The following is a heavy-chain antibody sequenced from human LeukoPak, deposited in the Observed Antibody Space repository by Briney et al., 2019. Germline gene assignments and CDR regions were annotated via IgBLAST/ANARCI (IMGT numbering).Heavy chain of an antibody. J-gene: IGHJ1*01. CDR1: GFTFSSYW. CDR2: IKQDGSEK. CDR3: ARDLVTMVRGEYLAEYFQH. V-gene: IGHV3-7*01. Sequence: GGSLRLSCAASGFTFSSYWMSWVRQAPGKGLEWVASIKQDGSEKYYVDSVKGRFTISRDNAKNSLYLQMNSLRAEDTAVYYCARDLVTMVRGEYLAEYFQHWGQGTLVTVSS. D-gene: IGHD3-10*01.